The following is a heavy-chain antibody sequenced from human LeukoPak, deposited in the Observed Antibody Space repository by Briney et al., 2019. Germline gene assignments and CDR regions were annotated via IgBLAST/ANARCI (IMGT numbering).Heavy chain of an antibody. D-gene: IGHD5-18*01. CDR2: IYPGDSDT. CDR3: ARRRDECGYKDIFDI. CDR1: GYSFTTYW. Sequence: KKPGESLKISCKGSGYSFTTYWIGWVRQMPGKGLEWMGIIYPGDSDTRYSPSFQGQVTISADKSISTAYLQWSSLKASDTAMYYCARRRDECGYKDIFDIWGKGTTVTISS. V-gene: IGHV5-51*03. J-gene: IGHJ6*04.